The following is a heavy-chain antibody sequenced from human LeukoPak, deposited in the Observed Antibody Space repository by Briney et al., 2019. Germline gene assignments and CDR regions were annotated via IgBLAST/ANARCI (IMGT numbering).Heavy chain of an antibody. J-gene: IGHJ4*02. CDR2: INPNSGGT. V-gene: IGHV1-2*02. Sequence: ASVKVSCKASGYTFTGYYMHWVRQAPGQGLEWMGWINPNSGGTNYAQKFQGRVTMTRDTSISTAYMELSRLRSDDTAVYYCARDQGAVVVAATFVDYWGQGTLVTVSS. CDR1: GYTFTGYY. D-gene: IGHD2-15*01. CDR3: ARDQGAVVVAATFVDY.